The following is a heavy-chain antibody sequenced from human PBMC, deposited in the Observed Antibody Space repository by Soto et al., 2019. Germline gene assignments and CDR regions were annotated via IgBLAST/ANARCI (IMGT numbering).Heavy chain of an antibody. CDR1: GFSLSTSGVG. D-gene: IGHD6-6*01. J-gene: IGHJ5*02. CDR2: IYWDDDK. Sequence: QITLKESGPTLVKPTQTLTLTCTLSGFSLSTSGVGVGWIRQPPGKAPEWLALIYWDDDKRYSPSLKSRLTITKDTSKNQVVLTMTNMDPVDTATYYCAHRGEAARQLDPWGQGTLVTVSS. V-gene: IGHV2-5*02. CDR3: AHRGEAARQLDP.